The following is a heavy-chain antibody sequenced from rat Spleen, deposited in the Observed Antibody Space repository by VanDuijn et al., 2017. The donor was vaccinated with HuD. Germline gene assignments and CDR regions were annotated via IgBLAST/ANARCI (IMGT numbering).Heavy chain of an antibody. CDR3: AREYRYSFDY. CDR1: GFTFSDYN. J-gene: IGHJ2*01. Sequence: EVQLVESGGGLVQPGRPLKLSCAASGFTFSDYNMAWVRQAPKKGLEWVATISYDGSSTYYRDSVKGRFTISRDNAKSTLYLQMDSLRSEDTATYYCAREYRYSFDYWGQGVMVTVSS. CDR2: ISYDGSST. V-gene: IGHV5-7*01. D-gene: IGHD1-5*01.